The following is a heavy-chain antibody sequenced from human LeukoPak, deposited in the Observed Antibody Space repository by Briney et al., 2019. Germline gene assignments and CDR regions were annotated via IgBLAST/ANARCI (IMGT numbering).Heavy chain of an antibody. V-gene: IGHV3-15*01. Sequence: GGSLRLSCAASGFTFRDAWMTWVRQAPGKGLEWVGRIRSRSDGGTADYATAVKGRFTISRDNAKNSLYLQMNSLRAEDTAVYYCAREGSMRAFDIWGQGTMVTVSS. D-gene: IGHD6-13*01. CDR1: GFTFRDAW. J-gene: IGHJ3*02. CDR2: IRSRSDGGTA. CDR3: AREGSMRAFDI.